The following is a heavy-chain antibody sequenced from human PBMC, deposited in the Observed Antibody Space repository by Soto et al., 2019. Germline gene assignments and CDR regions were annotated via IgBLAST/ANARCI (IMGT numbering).Heavy chain of an antibody. V-gene: IGHV4-31*03. J-gene: IGHJ6*03. D-gene: IGHD6-19*01. CDR3: ARGRGGSGWLYYYYMDV. CDR1: GGSTSSGGYY. Sequence: SETLSLTCTVSGGSTSSGGYYWSWIRQHPGKGLEWIGYIYYSGSTYYNPSLKSRVTISVDTSKNQFSLKLSSVTAADTAVYYCARGRGGSGWLYYYYMDVWGKGTTVTVSS. CDR2: IYYSGST.